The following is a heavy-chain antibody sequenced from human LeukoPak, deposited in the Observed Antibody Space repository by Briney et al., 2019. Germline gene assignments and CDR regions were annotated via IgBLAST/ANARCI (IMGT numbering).Heavy chain of an antibody. Sequence: PSETLSLTCAVYGGSFSGYYWSWIRQPPGKRLEWIGEIKHSGSTNYNPSLTSRVTISVDTSKNQFSLKLSSVTAADTAVYYCARGHRYCSSTSCLLGRDYWGQGTLVTVSS. CDR3: ARGHRYCSSTSCLLGRDY. CDR1: GGSFSGYY. J-gene: IGHJ4*02. CDR2: IKHSGST. V-gene: IGHV4-34*01. D-gene: IGHD2-2*01.